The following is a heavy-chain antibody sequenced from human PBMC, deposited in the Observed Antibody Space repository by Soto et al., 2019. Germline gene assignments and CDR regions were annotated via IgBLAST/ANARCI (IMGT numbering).Heavy chain of an antibody. Sequence: PSATLSLTCAVAGYSSSSGYYWGWIRQPPGKGLEWLGTTYYGASSYYNPSLRSRITILLDASTNQLSLKLSSVTAADTAVYFCVRVAGSASWYETDSWGQGILVTVSS. CDR3: VRVAGSASWYETDS. J-gene: IGHJ4*02. CDR1: GYSSSSGYY. V-gene: IGHV4-38-2*01. CDR2: TYYGASS. D-gene: IGHD6-13*01.